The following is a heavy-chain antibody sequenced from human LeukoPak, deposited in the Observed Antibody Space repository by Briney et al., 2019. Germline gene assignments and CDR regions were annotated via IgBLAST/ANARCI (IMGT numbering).Heavy chain of an antibody. Sequence: SETLSLTCTVSGGSSNNYYWNWIRQPAGKGLEWIGRIYSSGSTDYNTSLKSRVTMSVDTSKNQFSLNLTSVTAADSAVYYCARGRGRLLLIDYWGQGTLVTVSS. CDR3: ARGRGRLLLIDY. D-gene: IGHD2-15*01. CDR2: IYSSGST. J-gene: IGHJ4*02. V-gene: IGHV4-4*07. CDR1: GGSSNNYY.